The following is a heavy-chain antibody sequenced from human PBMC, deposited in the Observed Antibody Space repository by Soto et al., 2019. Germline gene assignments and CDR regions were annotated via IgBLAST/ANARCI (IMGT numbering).Heavy chain of an antibody. CDR3: ARDQKYIWGSYRLYYFDY. Sequence: GGSLRLSCAASGFTFSSYWMSWVRQAPGKGLEWVANIKQDGSEKYYVDSVKGRFTISRDNAKNSLYLQMNSLRAEDTAVYYCARDQKYIWGSYRLYYFDYWGQGTLVTVSS. CDR2: IKQDGSEK. V-gene: IGHV3-7*01. D-gene: IGHD3-16*02. J-gene: IGHJ4*02. CDR1: GFTFSSYW.